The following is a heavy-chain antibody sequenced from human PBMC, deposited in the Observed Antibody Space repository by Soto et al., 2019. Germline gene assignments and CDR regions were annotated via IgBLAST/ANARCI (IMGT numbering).Heavy chain of an antibody. CDR3: ARNNGYCSGGSCPHYYYYGMDV. D-gene: IGHD2-15*01. J-gene: IGHJ6*02. CDR1: GGTFSSYA. CDR2: IIPIFGTA. Sequence: QVQLVQSGAEVKKPGSSVKVSCKASGGTFSSYAISWVRQAPGQGLEWMGGIIPIFGTANYAQKFQGRVTSTADESTSTAYMELSSLRSEDTAVYYCARNNGYCSGGSCPHYYYYGMDVWGQGTTVTVSS. V-gene: IGHV1-69*01.